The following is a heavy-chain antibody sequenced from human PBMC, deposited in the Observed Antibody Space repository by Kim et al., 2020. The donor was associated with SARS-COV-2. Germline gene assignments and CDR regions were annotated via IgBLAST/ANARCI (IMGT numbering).Heavy chain of an antibody. J-gene: IGHJ2*01. CDR3: ARQRGSAGAAGTGDWYFDL. V-gene: IGHV4-39*01. CDR2: IYYSGST. D-gene: IGHD6-13*01. CDR1: GGSISSSSYY. Sequence: SETLSLTCTVSGGSISSSSYYWGWIRQPPGKGLEWIGSIYYSGSTYYNPSLKSRVTISVDTSKNQFSLKLSSVTAADTAVYYCARQRGSAGAAGTGDWYFDLWGRGTLVTVSS.